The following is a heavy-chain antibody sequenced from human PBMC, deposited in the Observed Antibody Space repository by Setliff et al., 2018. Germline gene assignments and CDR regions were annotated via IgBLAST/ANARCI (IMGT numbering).Heavy chain of an antibody. CDR3: AKPRPGWPAGFDS. Sequence: GGSLRLSCAASGFTISRHAVHWVRQAPGKGLEWVAVLSYDGSNKFYADSVKGRFSITRDNSKNTLYLQMSSLRPEDTALYYCAKPRPGWPAGFDSWGQGTLVTVSS. CDR2: LSYDGSNK. J-gene: IGHJ4*02. D-gene: IGHD6-19*01. V-gene: IGHV3-30*15. CDR1: GFTISRHA.